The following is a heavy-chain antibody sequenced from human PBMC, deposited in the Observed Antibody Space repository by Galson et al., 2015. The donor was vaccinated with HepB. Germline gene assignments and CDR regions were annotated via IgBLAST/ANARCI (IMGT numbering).Heavy chain of an antibody. Sequence: SVKVSCKASGFTFTSYDINWVRQATGQGLEWMGWMSPNSENTGYAQKFKGRVTMTRDTSTNTAYMELSRLRSEDTAVYYCARGPTGYDSSGYFDFWGQGTLVTVSS. CDR2: MSPNSENT. CDR3: ARGPTGYDSSGYFDF. CDR1: GFTFTSYD. J-gene: IGHJ4*02. V-gene: IGHV1-8*01. D-gene: IGHD3-22*01.